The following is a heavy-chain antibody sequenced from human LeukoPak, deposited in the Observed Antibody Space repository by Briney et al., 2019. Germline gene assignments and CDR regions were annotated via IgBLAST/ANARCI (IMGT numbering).Heavy chain of an antibody. CDR3: ARLEVGITARPGWYFDL. D-gene: IGHD6-6*01. CDR2: IYYSGST. V-gene: IGHV4-30-4*01. Sequence: SETLSLTCTVSGGSISSGDYYWSWIRQPPGKGLEWIGYIYYSGSTYYNPSLKSRVTISVDTSKNQFSLKLSSVTAADTAVYYCARLEVGITARPGWYFDLWGRGTLVTVSS. J-gene: IGHJ2*01. CDR1: GGSISSGDYY.